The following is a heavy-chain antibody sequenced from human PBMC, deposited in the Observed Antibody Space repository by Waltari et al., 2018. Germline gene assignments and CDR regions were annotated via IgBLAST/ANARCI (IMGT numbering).Heavy chain of an antibody. CDR2: IYYRGST. CDR3: ARHWKKSGYRFDP. CDR1: GGSISSGSFY. V-gene: IGHV4-39*01. J-gene: IGHJ5*02. D-gene: IGHD5-12*01. Sequence: QLQLQESGPGLVRPSETLSLTCSVAGGSISSGSFYWGWIRQSPGKGLEWIGSIYYRGSTDYNSNLKSRVTISGETSKNQFSLKLSSVTAADTAVYYCARHWKKSGYRFDPWGQGTLVTVSS.